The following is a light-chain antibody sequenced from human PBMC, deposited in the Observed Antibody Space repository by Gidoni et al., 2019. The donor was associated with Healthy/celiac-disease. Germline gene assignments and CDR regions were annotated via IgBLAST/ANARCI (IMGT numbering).Light chain of an antibody. CDR3: QQRSNWPIT. CDR2: DAS. Sequence: EIVLTHSPATLSLSPGERATLSCRASQSVSSYLAWYQQQPGQAPRLLIYDASNRATGIPARFSGSGSGTDFTLTISSLQPEDFAVYSCQQRSNWPITFGQGTRLEIK. J-gene: IGKJ5*01. V-gene: IGKV3-11*01. CDR1: QSVSSY.